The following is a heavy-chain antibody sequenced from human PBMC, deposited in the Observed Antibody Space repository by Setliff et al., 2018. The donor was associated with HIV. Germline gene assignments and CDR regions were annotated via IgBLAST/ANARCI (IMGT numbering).Heavy chain of an antibody. V-gene: IGHV4-39*07. CDR2: IHYNGRT. Sequence: SETLSLTCTVSGDSITNDDYYWGWIRQPPGKGLEWIAIIHYNGRTYYDPSLKSRVTIFVDTSKTQFSLKLSSVTAADTAVYYCARVQMAYAAFDVWGQGTMVTVSS. J-gene: IGHJ3*01. CDR1: GDSITNDDYY. D-gene: IGHD4-17*01. CDR3: ARVQMAYAAFDV.